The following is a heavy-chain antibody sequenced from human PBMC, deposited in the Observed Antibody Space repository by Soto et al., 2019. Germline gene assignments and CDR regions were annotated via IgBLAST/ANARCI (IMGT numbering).Heavy chain of an antibody. CDR2: IYWNDDK. CDR3: SHILPYSLTVTTFSWFDR. D-gene: IGHD4-17*01. Sequence: SGPTLVNPTQTLTLTCTFSGFSLSTSGVGVGWIRQPPGKALEWLALIYWNDDKRYSPSLKSRLTITKDTSKNQVVLTMTNMDPVDTATYFCSHILPYSLTVTTFSWFDRWGQGTLVTVSS. V-gene: IGHV2-5*01. CDR1: GFSLSTSGVG. J-gene: IGHJ5*02.